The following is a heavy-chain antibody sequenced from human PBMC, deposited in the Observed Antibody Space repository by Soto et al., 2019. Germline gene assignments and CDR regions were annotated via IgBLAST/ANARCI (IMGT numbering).Heavy chain of an antibody. CDR1: GFTFSSYS. V-gene: IGHV3-21*06. Sequence: EVQLVESGGGPVKPGGSLRLSCVVSGFTFSSYSMNWVRQAPGKGLEWVSSISSGSNYTYYADSVKGRFTISRDNAKNSVYLQMNSLRAEDTALYYCARDFKESQYYYYCMDVWGKGTTVTVSS. CDR2: ISSGSNYT. D-gene: IGHD3-10*01. J-gene: IGHJ6*03. CDR3: ARDFKESQYYYYCMDV.